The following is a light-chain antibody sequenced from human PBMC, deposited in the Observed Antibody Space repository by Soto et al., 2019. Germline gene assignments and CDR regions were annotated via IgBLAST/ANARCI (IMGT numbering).Light chain of an antibody. CDR3: QQYSDWPLT. Sequence: EIVMTQSPATLYVSPGERATLSCRASQTLYNNLAWYQQKLGQAPRLLIYGASARATDIPARFSGSGSGTEFTLTSSGLQSEDFAIYYCQQYSDWPLTLGGGTKVEIK. CDR1: QTLYNN. V-gene: IGKV3-15*01. CDR2: GAS. J-gene: IGKJ4*01.